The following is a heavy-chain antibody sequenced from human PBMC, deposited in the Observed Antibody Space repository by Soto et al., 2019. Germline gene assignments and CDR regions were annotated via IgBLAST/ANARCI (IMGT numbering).Heavy chain of an antibody. J-gene: IGHJ3*01. V-gene: IGHV3-9*01. CDR1: RFTFDDYA. CDR2: ISWNSAII. CDR3: VKDFGYYYDYAFDV. D-gene: IGHD3-22*01. Sequence: GGSLRLSCAASRFTFDDYALHWVRQAPGKGLEWVSGISWNSAIISYADSVKGRFSISRDNAKKYVYLQMDSLRPEDTALYYCVKDFGYYYDYAFDVWGQGTMVTVSS.